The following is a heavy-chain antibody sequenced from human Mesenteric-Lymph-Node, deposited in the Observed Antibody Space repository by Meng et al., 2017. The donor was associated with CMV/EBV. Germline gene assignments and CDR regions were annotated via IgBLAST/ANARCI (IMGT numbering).Heavy chain of an antibody. D-gene: IGHD1-14*01. CDR2: ISGSGSTK. Sequence: GESLKISCAASEFTFSSYAMSWVRQAPGKGLEWVSSISGSGSTKYYADSVRGRFTISRDNSRNTPYLQMNSLRAEDTALYYCGKGHSITFSLYYGMDVWGQGTTVTVSS. J-gene: IGHJ6*02. V-gene: IGHV3-23*01. CDR1: EFTFSSYA. CDR3: GKGHSITFSLYYGMDV.